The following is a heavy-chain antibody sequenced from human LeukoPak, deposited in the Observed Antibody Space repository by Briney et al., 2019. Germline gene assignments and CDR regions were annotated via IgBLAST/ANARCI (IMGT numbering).Heavy chain of an antibody. CDR2: IGSSGDT. CDR3: HGSGSLGSYYSYGMDV. Sequence: GGSLRLSCAASGFTFNSYDMHWVRQATGKGLEWVSTIGSSGDTYYPGSVKGRFTISRESAKNSLYLQMTSLYYCARAGRYYHGSGSLGSYYSYGMDVWGQGTTVTVSS. D-gene: IGHD3-10*01. J-gene: IGHJ6*02. V-gene: IGHV3-13*01. CDR1: GFTFNSYD.